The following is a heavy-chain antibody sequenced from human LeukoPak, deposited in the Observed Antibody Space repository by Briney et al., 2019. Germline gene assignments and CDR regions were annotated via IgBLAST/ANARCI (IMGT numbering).Heavy chain of an antibody. D-gene: IGHD3-10*01. V-gene: IGHV3-48*02. CDR1: GFTFSSHS. J-gene: IGHJ4*02. Sequence: GGSLRLSCAASGFTFSSHSMNRVRQAPGKGLEWVSYISSSSSTIYYADSVKGRFTISRDNAKNSLYLQMNSLRDEDTAVYYCARDRYGSGSYPFDYWGQGTLVTVSS. CDR3: ARDRYGSGSYPFDY. CDR2: ISSSSSTI.